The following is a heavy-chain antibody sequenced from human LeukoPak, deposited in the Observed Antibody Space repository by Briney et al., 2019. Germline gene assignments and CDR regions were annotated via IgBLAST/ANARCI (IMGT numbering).Heavy chain of an antibody. V-gene: IGHV4-59*01. CDR3: ARASRSGYYPHFDD. Sequence: PSETPSLTCTVSGVSISSYYWSWIRQPPGKGLEWIGYISYSGSTNYNPSLKSRVTISVDTSKNQFSLKLSSVTAADTAVYYCARASRSGYYPHFDDWGQGTRVTVSS. D-gene: IGHD3-3*01. J-gene: IGHJ4*02. CDR2: ISYSGST. CDR1: GVSISSYY.